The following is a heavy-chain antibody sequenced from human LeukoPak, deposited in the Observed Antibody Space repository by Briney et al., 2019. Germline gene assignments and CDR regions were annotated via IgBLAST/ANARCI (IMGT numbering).Heavy chain of an antibody. D-gene: IGHD5-12*01. Sequence: GGSLRLSCAACGFPFSGYWMHWVRQAPGKGLVWVSRIDDDGAGTTYADSVKGRFTISRDNAKNTLYLQMNSLRVEDTAVYYCARSASGYDAWGQGTLVTVSS. CDR3: ARSASGYDA. CDR1: GFPFSGYW. J-gene: IGHJ5*02. CDR2: IDDDGAGT. V-gene: IGHV3-74*01.